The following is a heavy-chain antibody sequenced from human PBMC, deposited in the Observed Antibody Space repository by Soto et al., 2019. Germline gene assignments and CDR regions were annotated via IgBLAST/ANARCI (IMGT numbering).Heavy chain of an antibody. CDR1: GYTFTGYY. J-gene: IGHJ6*02. Sequence: VKVSCKASGYTFTGYYMHWVRQAPGQGLEWMGWINPNSGGTNYAQKFQGRVTMTRDTSISTAYMELSRLRSDDTAVYYCARDIAAAGTYYYYYGMGVWGQGTTVTVSS. CDR3: ARDIAAAGTYYYYYGMGV. V-gene: IGHV1-2*02. D-gene: IGHD6-13*01. CDR2: INPNSGGT.